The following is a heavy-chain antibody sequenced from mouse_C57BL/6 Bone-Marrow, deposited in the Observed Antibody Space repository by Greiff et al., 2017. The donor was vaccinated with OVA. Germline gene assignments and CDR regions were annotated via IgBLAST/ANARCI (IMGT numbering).Heavy chain of an antibody. D-gene: IGHD1-1*01. V-gene: IGHV1-18*01. Sequence: VQLQQSGPELVKPGASVTIPCKASGYTFTDYNMDWVKQSHGKSLEWIGDINPNNGGTIYNQKFKGKATLTVDKSSSTAYMELRSLTSEDTAVYYCARRGEYGRGYFDYWGQGTTLTVSS. CDR1: GYTFTDYN. J-gene: IGHJ2*01. CDR2: INPNNGGT. CDR3: ARRGEYGRGYFDY.